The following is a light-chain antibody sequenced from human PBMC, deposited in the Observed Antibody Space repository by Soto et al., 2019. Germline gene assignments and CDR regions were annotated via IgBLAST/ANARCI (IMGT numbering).Light chain of an antibody. Sequence: EIMMTQSPATLSVSPGERATLSCRASQNISYNLAWYQQKPGQAPRLLIYGAYTRATGIPARFSGSGSGTEFTLTISSLQSEDFAVYFCQQHQSLPPITFGQWTRLEIK. V-gene: IGKV3-15*01. CDR1: QNISYN. J-gene: IGKJ5*01. CDR3: QQHQSLPPIT. CDR2: GAY.